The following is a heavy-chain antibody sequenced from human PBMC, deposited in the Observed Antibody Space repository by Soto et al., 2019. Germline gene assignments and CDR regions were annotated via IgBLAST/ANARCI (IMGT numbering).Heavy chain of an antibody. CDR2: ISSSSSTI. CDR3: ARDFVHTMVLRCLEWSSYGMDV. D-gene: IGHD3-3*01. CDR1: GFTFSSYS. V-gene: IGHV3-48*02. J-gene: IGHJ6*02. Sequence: QPGGALRLSCSASGFTFSSYSMNWVRQAPGKGLEWASYISSSSSTIYYADSVKGRFTISRDNAKNSLYLQMNRLRDEDTAVYYCARDFVHTMVLRCLEWSSYGMDVWGQGTTDTVS.